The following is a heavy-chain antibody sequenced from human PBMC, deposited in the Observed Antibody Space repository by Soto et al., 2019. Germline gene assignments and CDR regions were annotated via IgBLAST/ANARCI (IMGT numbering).Heavy chain of an antibody. D-gene: IGHD2-8*01. CDR1: GGSISSGGYS. V-gene: IGHV4-30-2*01. J-gene: IGHJ4*02. Sequence: LSLTCAVSGGSISSGGYSWSWIRQPPGKGLEWIGYIYHSGSTYYNPSLKSRVTISVDTSKNQFSLKLRSVTAADTAVYYCAREWSYFDYWGQGTLVTVSS. CDR3: AREWSYFDY. CDR2: IYHSGST.